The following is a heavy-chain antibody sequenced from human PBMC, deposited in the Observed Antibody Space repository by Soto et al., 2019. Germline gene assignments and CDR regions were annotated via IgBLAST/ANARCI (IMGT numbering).Heavy chain of an antibody. CDR1: GFTFSSYA. J-gene: IGHJ4*02. CDR2: ISSNGGST. CDR3: ARQGRAVSSYYFDY. Sequence: EVQLVESGGGLVQPGGSLRLSCAASGFTFSSYAMHWVRQAPGKGLEYVSAISSNGGSTYYANSVKGRFTISRDNSKTTLYLQMGSLRAEAMAVYYCARQGRAVSSYYFDYWGQGTLVTVSS. V-gene: IGHV3-64*01. D-gene: IGHD3-10*01.